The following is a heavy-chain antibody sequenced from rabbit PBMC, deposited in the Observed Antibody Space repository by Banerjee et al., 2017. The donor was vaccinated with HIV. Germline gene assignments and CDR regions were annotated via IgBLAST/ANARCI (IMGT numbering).Heavy chain of an antibody. J-gene: IGHJ4*01. CDR1: GFDFSSNA. D-gene: IGHD2-1*01. CDR2: IVAGSSGST. CDR3: ARYSYDDYGDQYYFNL. Sequence: QSLEESGGDLVKPGASLTLTCTASGFDFSSNAMCWVRQAPGKGLEWIGCIVAGSSGSTYYASWVNGRFTISSHNAQNTLYLQLNSLTAADTATYFCARYSYDDYGDQYYFNLWGQGTLVTVS. V-gene: IGHV1S40*01.